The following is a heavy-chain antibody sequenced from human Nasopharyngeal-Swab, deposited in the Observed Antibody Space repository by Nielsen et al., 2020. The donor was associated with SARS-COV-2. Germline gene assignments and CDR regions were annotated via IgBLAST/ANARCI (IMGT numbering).Heavy chain of an antibody. Sequence: GGSLRLSCAASGFTFSSYWMSWVRQAPGKGLEWVANIKQDGSEKYYVDSVKGRFTISRDNAKSSLYLQMNSLRAEDTAVYYCARDKDSGYELTPPLYWGQGTLVTVSS. J-gene: IGHJ4*02. V-gene: IGHV3-7*01. D-gene: IGHD5-12*01. CDR1: GFTFSSYW. CDR2: IKQDGSEK. CDR3: ARDKDSGYELTPPLY.